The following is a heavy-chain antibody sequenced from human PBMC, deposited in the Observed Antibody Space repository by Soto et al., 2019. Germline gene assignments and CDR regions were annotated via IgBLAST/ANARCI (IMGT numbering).Heavy chain of an antibody. D-gene: IGHD2-15*01. CDR3: ARDGLNCSGGSCYSKGPYYYGMDV. CDR2: IYYSGST. J-gene: IGHJ6*02. Sequence: PSETLSLTCTVSGGSISSYYWSWIRQPPGKGLEWIGYIYYSGSTNYNPSLKSRVTISVDTSKNQFSLKLSSVTAADTAVYYCARDGLNCSGGSCYSKGPYYYGMDVWGQGTTVTVSS. CDR1: GGSISSYY. V-gene: IGHV4-59*01.